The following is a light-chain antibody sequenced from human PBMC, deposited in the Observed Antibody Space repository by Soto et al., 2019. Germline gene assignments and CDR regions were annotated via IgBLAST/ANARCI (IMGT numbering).Light chain of an antibody. CDR3: QQYNNWPFS. CDR2: DVS. V-gene: IGKV3-15*01. J-gene: IGKJ5*01. CDR1: QGVTTN. Sequence: EIVMTQSPATLSVSPGERATLSCRAGQGVTTNFAWYQQKSGQSPRLLIYDVSTRATGVPARFSGTGSETDFTLTISGLQSDDSAGYFCQQYNNWPFSFGQGTRLEIK.